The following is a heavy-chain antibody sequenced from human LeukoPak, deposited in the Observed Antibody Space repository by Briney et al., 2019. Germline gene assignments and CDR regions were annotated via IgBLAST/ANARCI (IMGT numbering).Heavy chain of an antibody. D-gene: IGHD6-13*01. Sequence: SETLSLTCTVSGGSINTYYWSWIRQPPGKGLEWIGYIYYSGSTNYNPSLKSRVTISVDTSKNQFSLKLSSVTAADTAVYYCARLRIAAATDAFDIWGQGTMVTVFS. CDR3: ARLRIAAATDAFDI. CDR2: IYYSGST. CDR1: GGSINTYY. J-gene: IGHJ3*02. V-gene: IGHV4-59*08.